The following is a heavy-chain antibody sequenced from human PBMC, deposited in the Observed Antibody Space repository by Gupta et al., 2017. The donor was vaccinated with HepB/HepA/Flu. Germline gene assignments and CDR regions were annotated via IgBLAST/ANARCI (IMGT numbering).Heavy chain of an antibody. CDR2: LYSSRKT. Sequence: QVQLQESGPGLVRPSETLSLTCAVSGVSSSSDYYYWTWIRQPPGKGLEWIGYLYSSRKTYQNPSLNSRVSIFIDTSKNQFSLNLTSMTAADTAVYYCARAPRDAGHRNDDDAFDIWGQGTMVTVSS. V-gene: IGHV4-30-4*01. J-gene: IGHJ3*02. D-gene: IGHD1-1*01. CDR1: GVSSSSDYYY. CDR3: ARAPRDAGHRNDDDAFDI.